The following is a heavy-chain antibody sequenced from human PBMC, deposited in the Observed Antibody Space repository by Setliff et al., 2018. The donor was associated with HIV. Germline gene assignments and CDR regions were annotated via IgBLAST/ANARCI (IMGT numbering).Heavy chain of an antibody. CDR3: ATNFLYDILTGYFPYQFDQ. Sequence: AGGSLRLSCAASGFIFDDYGMSWVRQAPGQGLEWVSGINWKGDTRSYAVSMKGRFTISRDNAKNSLFLQMNSLRGEDTAVYYCATNFLYDILTGYFPYQFDQWGQGTLVTVSS. CDR1: GFIFDDYG. CDR2: INWKGDTR. V-gene: IGHV3-20*04. J-gene: IGHJ4*02. D-gene: IGHD3-9*01.